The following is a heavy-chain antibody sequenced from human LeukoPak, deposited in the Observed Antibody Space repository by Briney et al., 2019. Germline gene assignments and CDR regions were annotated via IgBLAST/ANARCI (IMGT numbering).Heavy chain of an antibody. D-gene: IGHD3-22*01. Sequence: SETLSLTCAVYGGSFSGYYWSWIRQPPGKGLEWIGEINHSGSTNYNPSLKSRVTISIDTSKNQFSLKLSSVTAADTAVYYCARQLMIDYYYYNYYMDVWGRGTTVTISS. CDR3: ARQLMIDYYYYNYYMDV. V-gene: IGHV4-34*01. J-gene: IGHJ6*03. CDR1: GGSFSGYY. CDR2: INHSGST.